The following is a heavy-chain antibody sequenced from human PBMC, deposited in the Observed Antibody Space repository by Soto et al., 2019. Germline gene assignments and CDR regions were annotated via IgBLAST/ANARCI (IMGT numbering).Heavy chain of an antibody. Sequence: PGGSLRLSCAASGFTFDDYAMHWVRQAPGKGLEWVSGISWNSGSIGYADSVKGRFTISRDNAKNSLYLQMNSLRAEDTALYYCARGCSSTSCYAYYYYYYMDVWGKGTTVTVSS. CDR1: GFTFDDYA. J-gene: IGHJ6*03. V-gene: IGHV3-9*01. D-gene: IGHD2-2*01. CDR3: ARGCSSTSCYAYYYYYYMDV. CDR2: ISWNSGSI.